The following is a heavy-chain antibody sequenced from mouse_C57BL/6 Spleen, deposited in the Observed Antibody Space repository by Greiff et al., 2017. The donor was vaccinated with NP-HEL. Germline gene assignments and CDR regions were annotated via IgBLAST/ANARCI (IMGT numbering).Heavy chain of an antibody. CDR3: ARLPFITTVVATDYAMDY. J-gene: IGHJ4*01. CDR1: GYAFTNYL. Sequence: VKLMESGAELVRPGTSVKVSCKASGYAFTNYLIEWVKQRPGQGLEWIGVINPGSGGTNYNEKFKGKATLTADKSSSTAYMQLSSLTSEDSAVYFCARLPFITTVVATDYAMDYWGQGTSVTVSS. V-gene: IGHV1-54*01. CDR2: INPGSGGT. D-gene: IGHD1-1*01.